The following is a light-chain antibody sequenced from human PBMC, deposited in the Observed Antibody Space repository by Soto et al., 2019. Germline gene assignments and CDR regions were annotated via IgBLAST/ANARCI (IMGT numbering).Light chain of an antibody. Sequence: EIVLTQAPGTLSLSQGERATLSCRASQSVSSSYLAWYQQKPGQAPRLLIYGASSRATGIPDRFSGSGSGTDFTLTISRLEPEDFAVYYCQQYGRSLTFGPGTKVDIK. CDR1: QSVSSSY. J-gene: IGKJ3*01. V-gene: IGKV3-20*01. CDR3: QQYGRSLT. CDR2: GAS.